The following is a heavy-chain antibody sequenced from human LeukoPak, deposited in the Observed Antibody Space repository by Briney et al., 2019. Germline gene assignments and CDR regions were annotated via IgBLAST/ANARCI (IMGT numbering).Heavy chain of an antibody. CDR3: ARVGVYCTTTTCLDY. CDR2: ISAYNGNA. V-gene: IGHV1-18*04. D-gene: IGHD2-2*01. J-gene: IGHJ4*02. CDR1: GYTFTGYY. Sequence: ASVKVSCKASGYTFTGYYMHWVRQAPGQGLEWMGWISAYNGNADYAQKLQGRVTMTADTSTSTAYMELRSLRSDDTAVYYCARVGVYCTTTTCLDYWGQGTLVTVSS.